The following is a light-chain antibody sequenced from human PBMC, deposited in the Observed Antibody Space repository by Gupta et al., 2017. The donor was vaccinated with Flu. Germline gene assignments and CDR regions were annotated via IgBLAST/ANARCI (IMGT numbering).Light chain of an antibody. J-gene: IGKJ4*01. V-gene: IGKV1-12*01. CDR1: RGSSDC. Sequence: SFVPPSVVYRGIIPCRLCRGSSDCLDWYQQRPGQAPRLLIYGASKLQSGVPARFRGSGSGTDFTLNISSVEAEDVATYYCQRGNHLLVTFGGGTKVEIK. CDR2: GAS. CDR3: QRGNHLLVT.